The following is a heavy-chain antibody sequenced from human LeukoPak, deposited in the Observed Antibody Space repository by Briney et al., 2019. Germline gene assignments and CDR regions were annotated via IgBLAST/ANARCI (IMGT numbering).Heavy chain of an antibody. CDR1: GFTFSSYG. CDR3: AKGLFYCSGGSCYSTLIDY. Sequence: GGSLRLSCAASGFTFSSYGMSWVRQAPGKGLEWVSAISGSGGSTYYADSVKGRFTISRDNSKNTLYLQMNSLRAEDTAVYYCAKGLFYCSGGSCYSTLIDYWGQGTLVTVSS. D-gene: IGHD2-15*01. J-gene: IGHJ4*02. CDR2: ISGSGGST. V-gene: IGHV3-23*01.